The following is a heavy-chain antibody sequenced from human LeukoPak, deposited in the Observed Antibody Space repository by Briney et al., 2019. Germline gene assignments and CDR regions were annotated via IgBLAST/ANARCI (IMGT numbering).Heavy chain of an antibody. V-gene: IGHV4-34*01. J-gene: IGHJ4*02. D-gene: IGHD3-9*01. CDR1: GGSFSGYY. CDR2: INHSGST. Sequence: KTSETLSLTCAVYGGSFSGYYWSWIRQPPGKGLEWIGEINHSGSTNYNPSLKSRVTISVDTSKNQFSLKLSSVTAADTAVYYCASRLRYFDWFFDYWGQGTLVTVSS. CDR3: ASRLRYFDWFFDY.